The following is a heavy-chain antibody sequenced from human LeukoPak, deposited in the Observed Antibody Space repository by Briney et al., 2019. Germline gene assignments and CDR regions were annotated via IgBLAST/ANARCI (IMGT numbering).Heavy chain of an antibody. V-gene: IGHV4-38-2*02. D-gene: IGHD2-2*01. J-gene: IGHJ6*03. CDR3: ARGDCSSTICYSPMDV. Sequence: SETLSLTCTVSGYSISSGYYWVWIRQPPGKGLEWIGSIYRSGSTNYNPSLKSRVTISVDTSKDQFSLKVSSVTAADTAVYYCARGDCSSTICYSPMDVWGKGTTVTVSS. CDR2: IYRSGST. CDR1: GYSISSGYY.